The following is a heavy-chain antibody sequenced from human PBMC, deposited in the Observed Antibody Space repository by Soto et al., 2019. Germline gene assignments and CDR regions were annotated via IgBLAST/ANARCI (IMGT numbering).Heavy chain of an antibody. J-gene: IGHJ6*03. V-gene: IGHV3-9*01. CDR2: ISWNSGSI. D-gene: IGHD2-15*01. CDR3: AKDRGKGRIYYMDV. CDR1: GFTFDDYA. Sequence: PGGSLRLSCAASGFTFDDYAMHWVRQAPGKGLEWVSGISWNSGSIGYADSVKGRFTISRDNAKNSLYLQMNSLRAEDTALYYCAKDRGKGRIYYMDVWGKGTTVTVSS.